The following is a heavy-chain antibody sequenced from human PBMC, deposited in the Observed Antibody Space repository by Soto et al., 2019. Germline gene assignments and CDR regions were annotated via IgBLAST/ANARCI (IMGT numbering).Heavy chain of an antibody. CDR2: INPNTGGT. CDR1: GYTFTAYY. CDR3: TRSGEAGATSF. Sequence: ASVKVSCKASGYTFTAYYIHWVRQAPGQGLEWMGWINPNTGGTNYAQKSQGRVTMTRDTSISTAYMELSSLRSDDTAIYYCTRSGEAGATSFWGQGTLVTVSS. J-gene: IGHJ1*01. D-gene: IGHD1-26*01. V-gene: IGHV1-2*02.